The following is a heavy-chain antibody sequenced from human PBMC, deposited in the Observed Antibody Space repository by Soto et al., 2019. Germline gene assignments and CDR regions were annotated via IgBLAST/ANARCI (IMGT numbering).Heavy chain of an antibody. V-gene: IGHV3-7*01. D-gene: IGHD6-13*01. CDR2: IKQDGSEK. CDR1: GFTFSSYW. CDR3: AREGSIAAAGKIT. J-gene: IGHJ5*02. Sequence: XGSLRLSCAASGFTFSSYWMSWVRQAPGKGLEWVANIKQDGSEKYYVDSVRGRFTISRDNAKNSLYLQMNSLRAEDTAVYYCAREGSIAAAGKITWGQGTLVTVSS.